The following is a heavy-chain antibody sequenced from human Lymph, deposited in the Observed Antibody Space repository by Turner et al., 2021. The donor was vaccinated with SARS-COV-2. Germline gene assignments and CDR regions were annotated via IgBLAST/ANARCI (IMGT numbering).Heavy chain of an antibody. CDR1: GGSMNSNY. CDR3: ARETVNNWVDP. J-gene: IGHJ5*02. CDR2: VYYRGST. D-gene: IGHD2-21*02. V-gene: IGHV4-59*01. Sequence: QVQLQESGPRLVKPLETLSLTCTVSGGSMNSNYWSWIRQPPGKRLEWIGYVYYRGSTNDNPSLKSRVTISVDTSKTQFSLKLTSVTAADTAIYYCARETVNNWVDPWGQGILVTVSS.